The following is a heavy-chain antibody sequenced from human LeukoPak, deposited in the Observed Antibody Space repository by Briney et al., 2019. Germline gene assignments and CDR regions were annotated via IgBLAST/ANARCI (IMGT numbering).Heavy chain of an antibody. J-gene: IGHJ4*02. V-gene: IGHV3-23*01. CDR3: AKEKTTVITPGIDF. CDR1: GFTFSSYA. D-gene: IGHD4-23*01. Sequence: GGSLRLSCAASGFTFSSYAMSWVRQAPGKGLEWVSAISDGGVTTYYADSVKGRLTISRDNSKSTVHLQMNSLRAEDTAVYYCAKEKTTVITPGIDFWGQGTLVTVSS. CDR2: ISDGGVTT.